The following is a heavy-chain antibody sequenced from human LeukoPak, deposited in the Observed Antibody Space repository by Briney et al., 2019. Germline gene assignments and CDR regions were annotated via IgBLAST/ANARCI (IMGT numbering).Heavy chain of an antibody. CDR2: IHYSETT. Sequence: MPSETLSLTCAVYGGSFSGYYWSWIRQPPGKGLEWIASIHYSETTYYNPSLKSRVTISVDTSKNHFSLKLSSVTAADTAVYYCARGPTYQPIDFWGQGTLVTVSS. J-gene: IGHJ4*02. V-gene: IGHV4-34*01. D-gene: IGHD2-2*01. CDR3: ARGPTYQPIDF. CDR1: GGSFSGYY.